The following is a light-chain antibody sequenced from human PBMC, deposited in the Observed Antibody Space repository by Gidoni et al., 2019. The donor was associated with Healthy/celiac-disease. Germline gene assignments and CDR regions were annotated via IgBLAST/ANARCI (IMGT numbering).Light chain of an antibody. V-gene: IGLV3-1*01. CDR3: QAWDSSAYYV. CDR2: QDS. Sequence: SYELTQPPSVSVSPGQTASITCSGDKLGDKYACWYQQKPGQPPVLVIYQDSKRPSGIPERFSGSTSGNTATLTISGTQAMDEADYYCQAWDSSAYYVFGTGTKVTVL. J-gene: IGLJ1*01. CDR1: KLGDKY.